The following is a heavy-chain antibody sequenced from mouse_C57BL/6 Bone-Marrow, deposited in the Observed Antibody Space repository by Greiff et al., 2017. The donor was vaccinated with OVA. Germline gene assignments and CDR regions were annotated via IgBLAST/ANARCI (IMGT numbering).Heavy chain of an antibody. CDR3: ARGVLRYYDYGDWYFDV. CDR2: ILPGSGST. D-gene: IGHD2-4*01. CDR1: GYTFTGYW. J-gene: IGHJ1*03. V-gene: IGHV1-9*01. Sequence: VMLVESGAELMKPGASVKLSCKATGYTFTGYWIEWVKQRPGHGLEWIGEILPGSGSTNYNEKFKGKATFTAEPSTNTDYMQLSSRTTEDSAIYYCARGVLRYYDYGDWYFDVWGTGTTVTVSS.